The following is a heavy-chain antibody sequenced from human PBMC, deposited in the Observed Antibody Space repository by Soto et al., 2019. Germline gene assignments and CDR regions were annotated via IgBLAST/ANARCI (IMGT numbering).Heavy chain of an antibody. CDR3: VTAVAGRGGFDY. CDR1: GFTFSSYW. J-gene: IGHJ4*02. CDR2: IKQDGTET. D-gene: IGHD6-19*01. Sequence: EVQLVESGGTLVQPGGSLRLSCAVSGFTFSSYWMSWVRRAPGQGLEWLANIKQDGTETYYVDSVKGRFTISRDNAENSLYLQLTSLRDEDTAVYYCVTAVAGRGGFDYWGQGTLVTVSS. V-gene: IGHV3-7*01.